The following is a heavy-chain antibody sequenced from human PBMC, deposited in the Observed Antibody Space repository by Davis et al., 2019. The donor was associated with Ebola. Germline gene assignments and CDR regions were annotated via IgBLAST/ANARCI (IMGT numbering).Heavy chain of an antibody. J-gene: IGHJ4*02. CDR3: ARWSILGQ. CDR1: GITFSSYS. D-gene: IGHD3-3*01. Sequence: GESLKISCAASGITFSSYSMNWVRQAPGKGLEWVAFISSGSFTIHYADSVKGRFTISRDNAKNALLLQMNSLRDEDTAVYYCARWSILGQWGQGTLVTVSS. CDR2: ISSGSFTI. V-gene: IGHV3-48*02.